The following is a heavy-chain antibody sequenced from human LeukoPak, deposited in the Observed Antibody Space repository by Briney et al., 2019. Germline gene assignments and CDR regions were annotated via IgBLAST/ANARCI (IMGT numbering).Heavy chain of an antibody. J-gene: IGHJ4*02. Sequence: PGGSLRLSCAASGFTFSNYGMHWVRQAPGKGLEWVALISFDGSQKYYADSVKGRFTISRDNSKNTLYLQMNSLRAEDTAVYYCAKTTYSNYAGSDYWGQGTLVTVSS. CDR2: ISFDGSQK. D-gene: IGHD4-11*01. CDR3: AKTTYSNYAGSDY. V-gene: IGHV3-30*02. CDR1: GFTFSNYG.